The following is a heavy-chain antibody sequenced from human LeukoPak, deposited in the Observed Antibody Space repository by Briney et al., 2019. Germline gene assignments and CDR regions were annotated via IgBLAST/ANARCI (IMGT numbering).Heavy chain of an antibody. CDR3: AREYCSGGSCYEYYLDY. CDR2: IIPIFGTA. D-gene: IGHD2-15*01. Sequence: SVKVSCKASGYTFTGYYVHWVRQAPGQGLEWMGGIIPIFGTANYAQKFQGRVTITADESTSTAYMELSSLRSEDTAVYYCAREYCSGGSCYEYYLDYWGQGTLVTVSS. J-gene: IGHJ4*02. CDR1: GYTFTGYY. V-gene: IGHV1-69*13.